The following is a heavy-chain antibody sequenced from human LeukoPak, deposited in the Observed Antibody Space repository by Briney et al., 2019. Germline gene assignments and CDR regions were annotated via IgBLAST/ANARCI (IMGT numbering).Heavy chain of an antibody. CDR3: ASRDIMITFGGVIAFDP. CDR2: IYYSGST. J-gene: IGHJ5*02. CDR1: GGSISSSSYY. Sequence: PSETLSLTCTVSGGSISSSSYYWGWIRQPPGKGLEWIGSIYYSGSTYYNPSLKSRVTISIDTSKNQFSLKLSSVTAADTAVYYCASRDIMITFGGVIAFDPWGQGTLVTVSS. V-gene: IGHV4-39*01. D-gene: IGHD3-16*02.